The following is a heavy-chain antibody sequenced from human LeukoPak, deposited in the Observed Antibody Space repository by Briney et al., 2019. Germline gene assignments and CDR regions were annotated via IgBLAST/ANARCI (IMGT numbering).Heavy chain of an antibody. D-gene: IGHD3-10*01. CDR2: ISSSGSTI. Sequence: GGSLRLSCAASGFTFSDYYMSWIRQAPGKGLEWVSYISSSGSTIYYADSVKGRFTISRDNAKNSLYLQMNSLRAEDTAVYYCAGRGSAYYYYGMDVWGQGTTVTVSS. J-gene: IGHJ6*02. CDR3: AGRGSAYYYYGMDV. CDR1: GFTFSDYY. V-gene: IGHV3-11*04.